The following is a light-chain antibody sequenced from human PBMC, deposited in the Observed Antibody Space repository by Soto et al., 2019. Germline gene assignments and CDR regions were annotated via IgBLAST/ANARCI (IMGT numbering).Light chain of an antibody. CDR2: GAS. V-gene: IGKV3-15*01. Sequence: EIVMTQSPATLSVSPGERATLSCRASQSISINLAWYQQKLGQAPRLLIYGASTRATGIPARFSGGGSGTDFSLTISSLQSEDFAIYYCQQYDTWPPYTFGQGTKVEIK. CDR3: QQYDTWPPYT. CDR1: QSISIN. J-gene: IGKJ2*01.